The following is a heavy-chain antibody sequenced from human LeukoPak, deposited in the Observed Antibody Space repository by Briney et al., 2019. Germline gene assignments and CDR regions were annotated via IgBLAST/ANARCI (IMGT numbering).Heavy chain of an antibody. D-gene: IGHD6-13*01. Sequence: PSETLSLTCAVSGYSISSGYYWGWIRQPPGKGLEWIGSIYHRGSTYYNPSLKRRVTISVDTSKNQFSLKLSSVTAADTAVYYCARQSQQQLVFDYWGQGTLVTVSS. CDR2: IYHRGST. CDR3: ARQSQQQLVFDY. J-gene: IGHJ4*02. CDR1: GYSISSGYY. V-gene: IGHV4-38-2*01.